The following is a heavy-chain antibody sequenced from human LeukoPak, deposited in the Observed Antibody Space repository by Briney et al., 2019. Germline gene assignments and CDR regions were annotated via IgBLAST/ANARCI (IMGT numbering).Heavy chain of an antibody. CDR3: ARHSSGWSKYYYYYGMDV. D-gene: IGHD6-19*01. CDR2: IYYSGST. J-gene: IGHJ6*02. CDR1: GGSISSYY. Sequence: SETLSLTCTVSGGSISSYYWSWIRQPPVKGLEWIGNIYYSGSTNYNPSLKSRVTISVDTSKNQFSLKLSSVTAADTAVYYCARHSSGWSKYYYYYGMDVWGQGTTVTVSS. V-gene: IGHV4-59*08.